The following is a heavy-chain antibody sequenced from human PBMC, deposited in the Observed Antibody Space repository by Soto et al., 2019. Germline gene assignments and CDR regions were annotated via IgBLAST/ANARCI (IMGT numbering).Heavy chain of an antibody. CDR2: IAKDGSDI. V-gene: IGHV3-30*03. J-gene: IGHJ4*01. CDR1: GFTFSSYG. Sequence: PGGSLRLSCAASGFTFSSYGMHWVRQAPGKGLEWVAAIAKDGSDIHYIDSVRGRFTISRDNSENTLYLQMDSLRGDDSAVYYCARAAAYDRSGYYYYFEYWGHGTQVTVSS. CDR3: ARAAAYDRSGYYYYFEY. D-gene: IGHD3-22*01.